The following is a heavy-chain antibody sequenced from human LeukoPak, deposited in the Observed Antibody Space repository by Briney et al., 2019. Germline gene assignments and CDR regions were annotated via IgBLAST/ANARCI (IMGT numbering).Heavy chain of an antibody. D-gene: IGHD6-6*01. CDR2: ISSNGGST. CDR3: ARGKGSSSPIYYYYMDV. Sequence: GGSLRLSCAASGFTFSSYAMHWVRQAPGKGLEYVSAISSNGGSTYYANSVKGRFTISRDNSKNTPYLQMGSLRAEDMAVYYCARGKGSSSPIYYYYMDVWGKGTTVTVSS. V-gene: IGHV3-64*01. CDR1: GFTFSSYA. J-gene: IGHJ6*03.